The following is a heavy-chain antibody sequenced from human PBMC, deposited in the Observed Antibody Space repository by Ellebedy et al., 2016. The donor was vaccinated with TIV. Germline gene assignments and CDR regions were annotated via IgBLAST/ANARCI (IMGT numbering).Heavy chain of an antibody. CDR2: IYYSGST. CDR3: ARDSSTTGTGGLFDY. CDR1: GGSISSYY. J-gene: IGHJ4*02. V-gene: IGHV4-59*01. Sequence: SETLSLXXTVSGGSISSYYWSWIRQPPGKGLEWIGYIYYSGSTNYNPSLKSRVTISVDTSKNQFSLKLSSVTAADTAVYYCARDSSTTGTGGLFDYWGQGTLVTVSS. D-gene: IGHD1-1*01.